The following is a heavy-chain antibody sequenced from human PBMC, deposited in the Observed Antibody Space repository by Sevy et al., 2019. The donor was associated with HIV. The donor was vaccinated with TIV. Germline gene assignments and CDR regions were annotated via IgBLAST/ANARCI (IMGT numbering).Heavy chain of an antibody. J-gene: IGHJ3*02. D-gene: IGHD3-10*01. V-gene: IGHV1-18*01. CDR1: GYTFSSYG. CDR3: ARDTYYYPTNDAFDI. CDR2: ISVHTGNT. Sequence: ASVKVSCKASGYTFSSYGISWGRQAPGQGLEWMGRISVHTGNTNFGQKIQGRLTMTTDTSTGTAYMELRGLRSDDTAVYYCARDTYYYPTNDAFDIWGQGTMVTVSS.